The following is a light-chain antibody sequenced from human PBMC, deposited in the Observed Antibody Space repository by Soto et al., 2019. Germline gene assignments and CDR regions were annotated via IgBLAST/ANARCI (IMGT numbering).Light chain of an antibody. CDR3: QQYNNSPIT. J-gene: IGKJ5*01. CDR1: QTVGTN. CDR2: GAS. V-gene: IGKV3D-15*01. Sequence: EIVMTQSPATLSVSPGEGATLSCRASQTVGTNLAWYQQKPGQAPRLLIYGASPRASGIPARFSGSGSGTEFALTISSLQSEDFAVYYCQQYNNSPITFGQGTRLEIK.